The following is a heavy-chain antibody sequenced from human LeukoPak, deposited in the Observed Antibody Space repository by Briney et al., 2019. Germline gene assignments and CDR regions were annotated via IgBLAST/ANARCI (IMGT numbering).Heavy chain of an antibody. CDR3: ARGEDSSGWYWGSTLDNWFDP. J-gene: IGHJ5*02. D-gene: IGHD6-19*01. CDR1: GYTFTSYG. Sequence: ASVKVSCKASGYTFTSYGISWVRQAPGQGLEWMGWISAYNGNTNYEQKLQGRVTMTTDTSTSTAYMELRSLRSDDTAVYYCARGEDSSGWYWGSTLDNWFDPWGQGTLVTVSS. CDR2: ISAYNGNT. V-gene: IGHV1-18*01.